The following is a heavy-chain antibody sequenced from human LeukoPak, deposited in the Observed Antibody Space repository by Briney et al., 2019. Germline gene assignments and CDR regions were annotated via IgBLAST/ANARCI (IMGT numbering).Heavy chain of an antibody. J-gene: IGHJ6*03. V-gene: IGHV3-23*01. CDR1: GFTFSSYA. CDR3: AKALGDFWSGSLGYYYYMDV. D-gene: IGHD3-3*01. CDR2: ISGSGGST. Sequence: PGGSLRLSCAASGFTFSSYAMSWVRQAPGKGLKWVSAISGSGGSTYYADSVRGRFTISRDNSKNTLYLQMNSLRAEDTAVYYCAKALGDFWSGSLGYYYYMDVWGKGTTVTVSS.